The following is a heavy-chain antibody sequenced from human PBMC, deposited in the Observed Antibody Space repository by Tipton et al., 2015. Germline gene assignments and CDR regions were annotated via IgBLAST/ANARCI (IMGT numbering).Heavy chain of an antibody. J-gene: IGHJ4*02. CDR3: ARQDCFKNVCYTVNY. Sequence: QLVQSGAEVKKPGESLKISCKGSGYSFTGYWIGWVRQMPGKGLEWMGTIYPGDSDTKYSPSFQGQVTISVDTSISTAYLQWGSLKASDTAMYYCARQDCFKNVCYTVNYWGQGTLVTVSS. D-gene: IGHD3-16*02. V-gene: IGHV5-51*01. CDR2: IYPGDSDT. CDR1: GYSFTGYW.